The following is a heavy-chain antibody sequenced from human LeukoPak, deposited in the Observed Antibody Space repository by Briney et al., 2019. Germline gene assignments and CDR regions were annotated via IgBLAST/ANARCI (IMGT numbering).Heavy chain of an antibody. CDR1: GGTFSSYA. J-gene: IGHJ4*02. CDR2: INTITGNP. CDR3: ARDGLAKPFDY. Sequence: ASVKVSCKASGGTFSSYAISWVRQAPGQGLEWMGWINTITGNPTYAQGFTGRFVFSLDTSVSTAYLQISSLKAEDTAVYYCARDGLAKPFDYWGQGTLVTVSS. D-gene: IGHD6-19*01. V-gene: IGHV7-4-1*02.